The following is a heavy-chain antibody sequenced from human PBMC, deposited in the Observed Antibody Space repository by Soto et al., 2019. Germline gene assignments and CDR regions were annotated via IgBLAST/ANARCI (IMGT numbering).Heavy chain of an antibody. V-gene: IGHV3-15*01. CDR1: GFTFSNAW. Sequence: EVQLVESGGGLVEAGGSLRVSCAASGFTFSNAWMSWVRQAPGKGLEWVGRIKSRTNGGTTDYAAPVKGRFSISRDDSKNTLYLQMNSLKTEDTAVYYCTTGDPINRYWGQGTLVTVSS. J-gene: IGHJ4*02. CDR3: TTGDPINRY. CDR2: IKSRTNGGTT.